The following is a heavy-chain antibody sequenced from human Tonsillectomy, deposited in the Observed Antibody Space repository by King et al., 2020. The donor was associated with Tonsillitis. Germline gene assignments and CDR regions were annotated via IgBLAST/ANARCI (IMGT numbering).Heavy chain of an antibody. CDR3: AREHEGSIDSSVWSEGMDV. CDR1: GFTFSDYY. Sequence: VQLVESGGGLVKPGGSLRLSCAASGFTFSDYYMNWIRQAPGKGLEWISYISNSGIYTNFADSVKGRFTISRDNAKNSLYLQMNRLRVEDTAVYYCAREHEGSIDSSVWSEGMDVWGQGTTVTVSS. D-gene: IGHD6-19*01. V-gene: IGHV3-11*06. J-gene: IGHJ6*02. CDR2: ISNSGIYT.